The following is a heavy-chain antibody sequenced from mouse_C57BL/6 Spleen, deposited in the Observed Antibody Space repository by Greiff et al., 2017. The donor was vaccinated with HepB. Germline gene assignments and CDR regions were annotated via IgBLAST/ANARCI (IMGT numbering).Heavy chain of an antibody. Sequence: EVKLVESGAELVRPGASVKLSCTASGFNIKDDYMHWVKQRPEQGLEWIGWIDPENGDTEYASKFQGKATITADTSSNTAYLQLSSLTSEDTAVYYCTTGGNYVYYYAMDYWGQGTSVTVSS. CDR3: TTGGNYVYYYAMDY. V-gene: IGHV14-4*01. J-gene: IGHJ4*01. CDR1: GFNIKDDY. CDR2: IDPENGDT. D-gene: IGHD2-1*01.